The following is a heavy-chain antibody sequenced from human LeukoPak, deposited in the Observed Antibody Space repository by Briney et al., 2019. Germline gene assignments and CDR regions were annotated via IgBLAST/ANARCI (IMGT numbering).Heavy chain of an antibody. CDR1: GFTFSSYA. J-gene: IGHJ5*02. D-gene: IGHD6-6*01. Sequence: GGSLRLSCAASGFTFSSYAMSWVRQAPGKGLEWVSDISGSGGSTYYADSVKGRFTISRDNSKNTLYLQMNSLRAEDTAVYYCARAGSIAARHWFDPWGQGTLVTVSS. CDR3: ARAGSIAARHWFDP. CDR2: ISGSGGST. V-gene: IGHV3-23*01.